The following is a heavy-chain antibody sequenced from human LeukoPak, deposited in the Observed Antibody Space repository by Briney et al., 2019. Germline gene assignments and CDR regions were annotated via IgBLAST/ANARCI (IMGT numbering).Heavy chain of an antibody. CDR3: AREATWGQWYFDH. J-gene: IGHJ4*02. CDR1: GFTFSSYW. D-gene: IGHD6-19*01. V-gene: IGHV3-7*01. CDR2: IKQDGSET. Sequence: GGSLRLSCAASGFTFSSYWMTWVRQAPGKGLEWVANIKQDGSETYFVDSVKGRFTLSRDNSKNMFFLQMNFLTVEDTAIYYCAREATWGQWYFDHWGQGTPVTVSS.